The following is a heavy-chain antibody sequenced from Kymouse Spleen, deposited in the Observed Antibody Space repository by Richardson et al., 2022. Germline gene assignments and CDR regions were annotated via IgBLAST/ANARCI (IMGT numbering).Heavy chain of an antibody. Sequence: QVQLVESGGGVVQPGRSLRLSCAASGFTFSSYGMHWVRQAPGKGLEWVAVISYDGSNKYYADSVKGRFTISRDNSKNTLYLQMNSLRAEDTAVYYCAKGEFEYYYYYYGMDVWGQGTTVTVSS. D-gene: IGHD3-10*01,IGHD3-16*02. CDR3: AKGEFEYYYYYYGMDV. V-gene: IGHV3-30*18. J-gene: IGHJ6*02. CDR1: GFTFSSYG. CDR2: ISYDGSNK.